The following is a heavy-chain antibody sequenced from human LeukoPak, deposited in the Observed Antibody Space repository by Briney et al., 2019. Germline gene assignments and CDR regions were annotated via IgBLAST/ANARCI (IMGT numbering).Heavy chain of an antibody. CDR3: RVVTALDDAFDI. J-gene: IGHJ3*02. Sequence: PGGSLRLSCAASGFTFSSYAMHWVRQAPGKGLEWVAVISYDGSNKYYADSVKGRFTISRDNSKNTLYLQMNSLRAEDTAVYYSRVVTALDDAFDIWGQGTMVTVSS. CDR2: ISYDGSNK. V-gene: IGHV3-30-3*01. D-gene: IGHD2-21*02. CDR1: GFTFSSYA.